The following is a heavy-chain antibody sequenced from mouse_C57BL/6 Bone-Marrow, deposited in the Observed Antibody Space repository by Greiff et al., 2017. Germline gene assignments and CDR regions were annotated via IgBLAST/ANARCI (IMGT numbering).Heavy chain of an antibody. Sequence: QVQLQQSGAELARPGASVKLSCKASGYTFTSYGISWVKQRTGQGLEWIGEIDPRSGNTYYNEKFKGKATLTADKSSSTAYMELRILTSEDSAVYFCARLYDGYYGAMDYWGQGTSVTVSS. CDR2: IDPRSGNT. CDR3: ARLYDGYYGAMDY. J-gene: IGHJ4*01. CDR1: GYTFTSYG. V-gene: IGHV1-81*01. D-gene: IGHD2-3*01.